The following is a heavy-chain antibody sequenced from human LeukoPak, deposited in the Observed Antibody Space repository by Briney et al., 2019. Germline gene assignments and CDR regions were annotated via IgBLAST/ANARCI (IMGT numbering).Heavy chain of an antibody. CDR2: IWYDGSKK. CDR3: VRDPYSSGWTVPFDY. V-gene: IGHV3-33*01. J-gene: IGHJ4*02. CDR1: GFIFSSYG. Sequence: PGRSLRLSCAASGFIFSSYGMHWVRQAPGKGLEWVALIWYDGSKKDYADSVKGRFTISRDNSKNTLDLQMNSLRAEDTAVYYCVRDPYSSGWTVPFDYWGQGTLVTVSS. D-gene: IGHD3-22*01.